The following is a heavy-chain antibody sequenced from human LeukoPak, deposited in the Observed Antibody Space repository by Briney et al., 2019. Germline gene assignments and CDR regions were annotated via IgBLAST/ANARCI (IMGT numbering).Heavy chain of an antibody. V-gene: IGHV3-21*01. J-gene: IGHJ4*02. CDR2: ISSSSSYI. CDR3: ARGFSSGWHVWDYFDY. D-gene: IGHD6-19*01. CDR1: GFTFSSYS. Sequence: PGGSLRLSCAAPGFTFSSYSMNWVRQAPGKGLEWVSSISSSSSYIYYADSVKGRFNISRDNAKNSLYLQMNSLRAEDTAVYYCARGFSSGWHVWDYFDYWGQGTLVTVSS.